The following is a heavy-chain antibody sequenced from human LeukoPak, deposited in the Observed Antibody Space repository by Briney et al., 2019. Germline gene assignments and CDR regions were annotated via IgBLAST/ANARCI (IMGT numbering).Heavy chain of an antibody. D-gene: IGHD1-26*01. Sequence: PSETLSLTCAVSGYSISSGYYWGWSRPPPRKVVGLIGSIHHSGSTYYNPSLKGRVTISVDTSNNQFSLKLSSVTAADRAVYYCAIALVGATENWFDPWGQGTLVTVSS. V-gene: IGHV4-38-2*01. CDR3: AIALVGATENWFDP. CDR1: GYSISSGYY. J-gene: IGHJ5*02. CDR2: IHHSGST.